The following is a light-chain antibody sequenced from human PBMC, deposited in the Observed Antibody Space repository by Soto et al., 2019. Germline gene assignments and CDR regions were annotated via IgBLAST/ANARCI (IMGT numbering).Light chain of an antibody. CDR3: QQSYNTTWT. V-gene: IGKV1-5*01. CDR2: HAS. CDR1: QGISTW. Sequence: IQMTQSPSTLSASVGDRLSITCLASQGISTWLAWYQQKPGKPPKVLIYHASTLESGVPSRFSGSGSETDFTLTISSLQPEDFATYSCQQSYNTTWTFGQGTKVDIK. J-gene: IGKJ1*01.